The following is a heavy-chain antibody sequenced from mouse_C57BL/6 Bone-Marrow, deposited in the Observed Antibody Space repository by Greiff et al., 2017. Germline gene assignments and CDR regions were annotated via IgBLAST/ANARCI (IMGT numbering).Heavy chain of an antibody. CDR2: IDPADGDT. V-gene: IGHV14-4*01. J-gene: IGHJ4*01. CDR1: GFNIKDDY. CDR3: IPASDY. Sequence: VQLQQSGAELVRPGASVKLSCTASGFNIKDDYMHWVKQRPEQGLEWIGWIDPADGDTEYAKKFQGKATITADTSSNTAYLQRSSLTSEDTAVYCCIPASDYWCQGTSVTVTS.